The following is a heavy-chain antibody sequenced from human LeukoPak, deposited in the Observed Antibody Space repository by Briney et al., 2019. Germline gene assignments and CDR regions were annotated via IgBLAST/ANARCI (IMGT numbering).Heavy chain of an antibody. Sequence: PSGTLSLTCAVYGGSFSGYYWSWIRQPPGKGLEWIGQIYHSGSTNYNPSLKSRVTISVDKSKNQFSLNLSSVTPADTAVYYCARMTIGYYYDSSDYYADYWGQGTLVTVSS. CDR2: IYHSGST. CDR3: ARMTIGYYYDSSDYYADY. V-gene: IGHV4-34*01. D-gene: IGHD3-22*01. CDR1: GGSFSGYY. J-gene: IGHJ4*02.